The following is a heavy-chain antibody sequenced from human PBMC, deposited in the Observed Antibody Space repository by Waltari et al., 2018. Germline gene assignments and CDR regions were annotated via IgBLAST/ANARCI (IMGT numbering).Heavy chain of an antibody. Sequence: EVQLVESGGVVVQPGGSLRLSCAASGFAFDAFPMHGVRQAPGKGLEWVSLISWDGGSTYYADSVKGRFTISRDNSKNSLYLQMNSLRTEDTALYYCAKEGYGKDFDYWGQGTLVTVSS. V-gene: IGHV3-43*01. CDR2: ISWDGGST. CDR3: AKEGYGKDFDY. D-gene: IGHD4-17*01. CDR1: GFAFDAFP. J-gene: IGHJ4*02.